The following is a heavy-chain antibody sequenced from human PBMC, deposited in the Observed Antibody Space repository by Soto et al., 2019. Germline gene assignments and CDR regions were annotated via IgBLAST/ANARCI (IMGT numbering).Heavy chain of an antibody. Sequence: GGSLRLSCAASGFTFSNYAMSWVRQAPGKGLEWVSAISGSGGSTYYADSVKGRFTISRDNSKNTLYLQMNSLRAEDTAVYYCARDADIVVVPAAIIDYWGQGTLVTVSS. CDR2: ISGSGGST. D-gene: IGHD2-2*02. J-gene: IGHJ4*02. CDR3: ARDADIVVVPAAIIDY. CDR1: GFTFSNYA. V-gene: IGHV3-23*01.